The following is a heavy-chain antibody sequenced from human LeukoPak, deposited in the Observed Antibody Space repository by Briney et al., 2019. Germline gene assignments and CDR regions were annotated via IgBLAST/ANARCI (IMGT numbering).Heavy chain of an antibody. CDR1: GFTFSNSA. CDR2: LSSGGGST. V-gene: IGHV3-23*01. Sequence: GGSLRLSCAASGFTFSNSAMSWVRQAPGKGPEWVSALSSGGGSTYYADSAKGRFTISRDISKNTVHLQMNTLRAEDTAVYFCAKSDETLGGALDIWGQGTMVAISS. D-gene: IGHD3-3*01. J-gene: IGHJ3*02. CDR3: AKSDETLGGALDI.